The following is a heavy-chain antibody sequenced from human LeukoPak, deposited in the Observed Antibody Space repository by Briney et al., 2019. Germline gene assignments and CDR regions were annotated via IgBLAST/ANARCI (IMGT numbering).Heavy chain of an antibody. CDR3: TRDIDDVLTGDDAFDV. J-gene: IGHJ3*01. CDR2: IKHDGSEK. D-gene: IGHD3-9*01. CDR1: GITFSGLW. V-gene: IGHV3-7*01. Sequence: GGSLRLSCAASGITFSGLWMSWFRQAPGKGLEWVADIKHDGSEKHYMASVKGRFTISRDNAKLYLQMNSLRVDDTGLYYCTRDIDDVLTGDDAFDVWGQGTVVTVSS.